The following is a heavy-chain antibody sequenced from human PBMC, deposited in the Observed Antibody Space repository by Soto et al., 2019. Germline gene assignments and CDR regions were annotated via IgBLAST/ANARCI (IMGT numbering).Heavy chain of an antibody. CDR3: AKDPLTVTPYFEY. V-gene: IGHV3-7*03. D-gene: IGHD4-17*01. Sequence: GGSLRLSCAASGFTFSSYWMSWVRQAPGKGLEWVANIKQDGSEKYYVDSVKGRFTISRDNAKNTLYLQMNSLRAEDTAVYYCAKDPLTVTPYFEYWGQGTLVTVSS. CDR1: GFTFSSYW. J-gene: IGHJ4*02. CDR2: IKQDGSEK.